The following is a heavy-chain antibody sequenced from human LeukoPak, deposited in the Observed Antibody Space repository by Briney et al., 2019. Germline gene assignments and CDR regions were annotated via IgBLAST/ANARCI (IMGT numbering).Heavy chain of an antibody. J-gene: IGHJ4*02. CDR3: AKYVYYYDSGGYYSPLL. D-gene: IGHD3-22*01. CDR1: GFTFSSYA. CDR2: ISGSGGST. Sequence: GGSLRLSCAASGFTFSSYAMSWVRQAPGKGLEWVSAISGSGGSTYYADSVKGRFTFSRDSSKNTLYLQINSLRAEDTAVYYCAKYVYYYDSGGYYSPLLWGQGTLVTVSS. V-gene: IGHV3-23*01.